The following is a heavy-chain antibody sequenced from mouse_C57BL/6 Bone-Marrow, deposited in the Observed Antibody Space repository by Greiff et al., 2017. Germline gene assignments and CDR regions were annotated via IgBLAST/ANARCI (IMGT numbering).Heavy chain of an antibody. CDR2: INPSTGGT. V-gene: IGHV1-42*01. CDR3: ARGAYYYGSSDWYFDV. Sequence: EVQLVESGPELVKPGASVKISCKASGYSFTGYYMNWVKQSPETSLEWIGEINPSTGGTTYNQKFKAKATLTVDKSSSTAYMQLKSLTSEDSAVYYCARGAYYYGSSDWYFDVWGTGTTVTVSS. J-gene: IGHJ1*03. CDR1: GYSFTGYY. D-gene: IGHD1-1*01.